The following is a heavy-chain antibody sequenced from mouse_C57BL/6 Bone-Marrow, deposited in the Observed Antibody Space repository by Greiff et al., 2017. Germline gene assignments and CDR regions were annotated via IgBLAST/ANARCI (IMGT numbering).Heavy chain of an antibody. CDR2: ISSGSSTI. D-gene: IGHD1-1*01. V-gene: IGHV5-17*01. J-gene: IGHJ3*01. CDR1: GFTFSDYG. CDR3: ARGITGGFAY. Sequence: EVQVVESGGGLVKPGGSLKLSCAASGFTFSDYGMHWVRQAPEKGLEWVAYISSGSSTIYYADKVKGRFTISRDNAKNTLFLQMTSLRSEDTAMYYCARGITGGFAYWGQGTLVTVSA.